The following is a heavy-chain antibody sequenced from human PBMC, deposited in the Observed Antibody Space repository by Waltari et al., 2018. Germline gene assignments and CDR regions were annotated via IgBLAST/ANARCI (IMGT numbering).Heavy chain of an antibody. CDR2: VDPEDGET. CDR3: ATEPQNPSRWFDP. CDR1: GYTFTDYY. Sequence: VQLVQSGAEVKKPGATVKLSCKASGYTFTDYYMHWVQQAPGKGLEWMGRVDPEDGETIYAEKFQGRVTITADTSTDTAYMELSSLRSEYTAVYYCATEPQNPSRWFDPWGQGTLVTVSS. J-gene: IGHJ5*02. V-gene: IGHV1-69-2*01.